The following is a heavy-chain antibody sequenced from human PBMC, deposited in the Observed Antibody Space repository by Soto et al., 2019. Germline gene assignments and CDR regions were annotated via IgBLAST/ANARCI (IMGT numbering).Heavy chain of an antibody. Sequence: GGSLRLSCAASGFTFSSYGMHWVRQAPGKGLEWVAVISYDGSNKYYADSVKGRFTISRDNSKSTLYLQMNSMRAEDTAVYYCAKDRGTMVRGVHYGMDVWGQGTTVTVSS. D-gene: IGHD3-10*01. V-gene: IGHV3-30*18. CDR3: AKDRGTMVRGVHYGMDV. CDR2: ISYDGSNK. J-gene: IGHJ6*02. CDR1: GFTFSSYG.